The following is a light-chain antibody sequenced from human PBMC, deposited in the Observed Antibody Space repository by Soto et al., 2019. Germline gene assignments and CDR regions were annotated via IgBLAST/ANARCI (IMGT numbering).Light chain of an antibody. V-gene: IGKV1-27*01. CDR1: QDISVY. CDR3: RKFNTAPRT. CDR2: SAS. Sequence: DIQMTQSPSSLSASVGDRVTITCRASQDISVYLAWYQQKPGKVPKLLIYSASTLQSGVPSRFSGSGSVTDFTLTISSLQPEDVATYYCRKFNTAPRTFGQGTRLEIK. J-gene: IGKJ5*01.